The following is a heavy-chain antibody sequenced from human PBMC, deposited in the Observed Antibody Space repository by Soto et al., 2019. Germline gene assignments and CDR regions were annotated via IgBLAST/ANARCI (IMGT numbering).Heavy chain of an antibody. J-gene: IGHJ6*02. CDR3: ARDESQDSGSVPRLGDYYGMDV. CDR1: GDSVSSNSAA. Sequence: PSQTLSLTCAISGDSVSSNSAAWNWIRQSPSRGLEWLGRAYYRSKWYNDYAVSVKSRITINPDTSKNQFSLQLNSVTPEDTAVHYCARDESQDSGSVPRLGDYYGMDVWGQGTTVTVSS. V-gene: IGHV6-1*01. D-gene: IGHD1-26*01. CDR2: AYYRSKWYN.